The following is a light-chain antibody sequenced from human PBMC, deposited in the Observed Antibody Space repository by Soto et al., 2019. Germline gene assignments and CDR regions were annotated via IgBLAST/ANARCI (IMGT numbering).Light chain of an antibody. CDR3: QQRYRWPET. V-gene: IGKV3-11*01. Sequence: EIVLTQSPGTLSLSPGERATLSCRASQSVTNFLARYQQKPGQSPSLLIYNASHRATGIPARFSGSGSGTDFTLTISSLEPEDFAVYYCQQRYRWPETFGQGTKVEIK. CDR2: NAS. CDR1: QSVTNF. J-gene: IGKJ1*01.